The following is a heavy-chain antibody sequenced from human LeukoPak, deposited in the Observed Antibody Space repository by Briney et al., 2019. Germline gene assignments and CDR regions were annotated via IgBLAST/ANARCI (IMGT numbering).Heavy chain of an antibody. CDR3: ARREGRRSNLNMFDI. J-gene: IGHJ3*02. CDR1: GGSISSYY. CDR2: IYYSGST. Sequence: KPSETLSLTCTVSGGSISSYYWSWIRQPPGKGLEWIGYIYYSGSTTYNPSLNSRVTMSVDSSRNQFSLKLVSVTAADTAVYYCARREGRRSNLNMFDIWGHGTMVVVSS. V-gene: IGHV4-59*08. D-gene: IGHD3-10*01.